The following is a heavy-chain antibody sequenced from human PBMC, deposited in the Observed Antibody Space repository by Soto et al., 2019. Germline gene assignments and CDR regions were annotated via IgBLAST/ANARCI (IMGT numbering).Heavy chain of an antibody. CDR3: ARVPYYDILTGYYRPGSRGFDP. V-gene: IGHV4-31*03. J-gene: IGHJ5*02. CDR2: IYYSGST. CDR1: GGSISSGGYY. D-gene: IGHD3-9*01. Sequence: PSETLSLTCTVSGGSISSGGYYWSWIRQHPGKGLEWIGYIYYSGSTYYNPSLKSRVTISVDTSKNQFSLKLSSVTAADTAVYYCARVPYYDILTGYYRPGSRGFDPWGQGTLVTVSS.